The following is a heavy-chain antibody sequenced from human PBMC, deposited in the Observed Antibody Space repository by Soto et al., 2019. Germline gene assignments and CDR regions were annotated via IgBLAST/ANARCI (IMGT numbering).Heavy chain of an antibody. D-gene: IGHD5-12*01. Sequence: ASVKVSCKASGGTFSSYAISWVRQAPLQALEWMVGIIPIFGTANYAQKFQGRVTITADESTSTAYTELSSLRSEDTAVYYCASLHTCGYDCMYWFEPWGQGTLVTISS. J-gene: IGHJ5*02. CDR3: ASLHTCGYDCMYWFEP. V-gene: IGHV1-69*13. CDR1: GGTFSSYA. CDR2: IIPIFGTA.